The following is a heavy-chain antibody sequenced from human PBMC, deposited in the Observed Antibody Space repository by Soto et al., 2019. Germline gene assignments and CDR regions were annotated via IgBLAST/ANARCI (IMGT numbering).Heavy chain of an antibody. CDR1: GFTVSSYY. CDR2: IYSGGST. CDR3: ARGRYYYDSSGYHSPFDY. V-gene: IGHV3-53*02. D-gene: IGHD3-22*01. J-gene: IGHJ4*02. Sequence: EVQLVETGGGLIQPGGSLRVSCAASGFTVSSYYMSWVRQAPGKGLEWVLVIYSGGSTYYADSVKGRFTVSRDNSKNMLSLQMNSLRAEDTAVYYCARGRYYYDSSGYHSPFDYWGQGTLVTVSS.